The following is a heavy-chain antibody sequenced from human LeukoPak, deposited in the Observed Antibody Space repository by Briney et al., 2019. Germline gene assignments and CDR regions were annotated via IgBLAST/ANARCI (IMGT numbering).Heavy chain of an antibody. Sequence: GASVKVSCKVSGYTLTELSLHWVRQAPGKGLEWMGGFDPEDGETIYAQKFQGRVTMTEDTSTDTAYMELSSLRSEDTAVYYCATGLRITGTYFDYWGQGTLVTVSS. CDR3: ATGLRITGTYFDY. CDR2: FDPEDGET. CDR1: GYTLTELS. D-gene: IGHD1-20*01. V-gene: IGHV1-24*01. J-gene: IGHJ4*02.